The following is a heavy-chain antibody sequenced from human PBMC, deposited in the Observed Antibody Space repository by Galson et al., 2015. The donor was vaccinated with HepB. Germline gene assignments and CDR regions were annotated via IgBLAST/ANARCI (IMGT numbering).Heavy chain of an antibody. J-gene: IGHJ4*02. CDR1: GDSVSGNSVG. CDR2: TYSRSKWST. V-gene: IGHV6-1*01. Sequence: FAIYGDSVSGNSVGWNWIRQSPSRGLEWLGRTYSRSKWSTDYAVSVKSRITINPDTSKYQFSLQLNSVTPEDTAVYYCVKSIHLGRGFDSWGQGTLVTVSS. CDR3: VKSIHLGRGFDS. D-gene: IGHD7-27*01.